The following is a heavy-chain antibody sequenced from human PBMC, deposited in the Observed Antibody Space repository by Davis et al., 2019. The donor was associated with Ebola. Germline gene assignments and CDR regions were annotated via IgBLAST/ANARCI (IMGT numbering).Heavy chain of an antibody. CDR3: ARALQDYDNSASYSGGWYFFDF. CDR2: LSNSGSS. V-gene: IGHV4-59*01. J-gene: IGHJ4*01. D-gene: IGHD3-22*01. CDR1: GGSISSYY. Sequence: MPSETLSLTCTVSGGSISSYYWSWIRQPPGKGLEWIGYLSNSGSSIYNPSLKSRLFISVDMSRNQFSLELNSVTAADTAVYFCARALQDYDNSASYSGGWYFFDFWGQGAQVTVSS.